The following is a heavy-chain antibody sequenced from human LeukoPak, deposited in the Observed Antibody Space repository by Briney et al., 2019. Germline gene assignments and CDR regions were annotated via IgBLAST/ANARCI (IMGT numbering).Heavy chain of an antibody. D-gene: IGHD2-8*01. CDR3: AKDDDGRHHGVDH. CDR1: GFTFGSYA. CDR2: ISGSGGST. Sequence: GGSLRLSCAASGFTFGSYAMTWVRQTPGKGLEWVSAISGSGGSTYYTESVKGRFTISRDYSMNTLYLQMTSLRDDDTALYYCAKDDDGRHHGVDHWGQGTLVTVSS. V-gene: IGHV3-23*01. J-gene: IGHJ4*02.